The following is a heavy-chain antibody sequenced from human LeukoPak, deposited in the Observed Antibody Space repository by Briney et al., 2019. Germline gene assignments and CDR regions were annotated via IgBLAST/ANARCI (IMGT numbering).Heavy chain of an antibody. Sequence: GASVKVSRKASGYTFTSYDINWVRQATGQGLEWMGWMNPNSGNTGYAQKLQGRVTMTTDTSTSTAYMELRSLRSDDTAVYYCARAKRGYSYGYSRPDGDYWGQGTLVTVSS. V-gene: IGHV1-8*01. D-gene: IGHD5-18*01. CDR3: ARAKRGYSYGYSRPDGDY. CDR2: MNPNSGNT. CDR1: GYTFTSYD. J-gene: IGHJ4*02.